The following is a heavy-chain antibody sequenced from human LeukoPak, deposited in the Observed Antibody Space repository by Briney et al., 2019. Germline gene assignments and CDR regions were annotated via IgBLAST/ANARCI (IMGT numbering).Heavy chain of an antibody. D-gene: IGHD6-13*01. Sequence: GGSLRLSCAASRFTFSSYWMSWVRQAPGKGLEWAANIKQDGSEKYYVDSVKGRFTISRDNAKNSLYLQMNSLRAEDTAVYYCARGLQSIAADEYYFDYWGQGTLVTVSS. CDR2: IKQDGSEK. J-gene: IGHJ4*02. V-gene: IGHV3-7*01. CDR1: RFTFSSYW. CDR3: ARGLQSIAADEYYFDY.